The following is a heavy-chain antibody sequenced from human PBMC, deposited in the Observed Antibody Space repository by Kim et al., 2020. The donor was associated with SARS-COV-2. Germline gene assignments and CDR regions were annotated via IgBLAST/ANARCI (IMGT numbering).Heavy chain of an antibody. J-gene: IGHJ4*02. CDR2: IYSGGAT. CDR1: GFTVSSNY. Sequence: GGSLRLSCAASGFTVSSNYMSWVRQTPGKGLEWVSVIYSGGATYYTDSVKGRFTISRDNSKNTVYLQMSSLRAEDTAVYFCARGYCSGGSCYPANFDYWGQGALVTVSS. D-gene: IGHD2-15*01. V-gene: IGHV3-66*01. CDR3: ARGYCSGGSCYPANFDY.